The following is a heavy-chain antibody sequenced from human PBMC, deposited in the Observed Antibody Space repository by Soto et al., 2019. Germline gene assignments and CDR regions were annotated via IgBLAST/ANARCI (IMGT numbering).Heavy chain of an antibody. V-gene: IGHV3-48*03. CDR3: AIDTGPGSPWAWHAPGAFDI. CDR2: ISCSGSTI. CDR1: GFTFSSYE. D-gene: IGHD4-17*01. J-gene: IGHJ3*02. Sequence: EVQLVESGGGLVQPGGSLRLSCAASGFTFSSYEMNWVRQAPGKGLEWVSYISCSGSTIYYADSVKGRFTISRDNAKHSLYLQMSSLRAEDTAVYYWAIDTGPGSPWAWHAPGAFDIWGQGTMVTVSS.